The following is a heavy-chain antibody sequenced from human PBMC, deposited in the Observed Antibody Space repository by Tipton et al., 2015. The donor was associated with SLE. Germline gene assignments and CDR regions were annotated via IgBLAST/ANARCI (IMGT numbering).Heavy chain of an antibody. Sequence: TLSLTCTVSGDPIVSYYWSGIRQPAGRGLEWIGRIHTSGNINYNPSLKSRVPITIDTSKNNFSLKMTAVTAADTAVYYCARLSTDYADRSGYGYFDHWGQGTLVTVSS. CDR3: ARLSTDYADRSGYGYFDH. CDR2: IHTSGNI. D-gene: IGHD3-22*01. V-gene: IGHV4-4*07. J-gene: IGHJ4*02. CDR1: GDPIVSYY.